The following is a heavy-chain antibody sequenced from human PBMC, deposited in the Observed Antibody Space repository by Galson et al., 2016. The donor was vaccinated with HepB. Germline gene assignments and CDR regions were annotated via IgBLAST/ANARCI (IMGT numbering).Heavy chain of an antibody. V-gene: IGHV3-7*03. CDR2: IKQNGREK. D-gene: IGHD4-23*01. Sequence: SCAASGFTFNNYWMSWVRQAPGKGLEWVANIKQNGREKDYVDSVKGRFTISRDNAKNSLYLQMNSLRAEDTAVYYCAREGYGGFDCWGQGDLVTVSS. CDR1: GFTFNNYW. J-gene: IGHJ4*02. CDR3: AREGYGGFDC.